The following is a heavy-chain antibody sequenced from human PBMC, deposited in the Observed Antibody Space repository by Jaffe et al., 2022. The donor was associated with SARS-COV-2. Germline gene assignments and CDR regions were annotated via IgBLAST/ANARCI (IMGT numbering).Heavy chain of an antibody. Sequence: QVQLVQSGAEVKKPGASVKVSCKASGYTFTSYDINWVRQATGQGLEWMGWMNPNSGNTGYAQKFQGRVTMTRNTSISTAYMELSSLRSEDTAVYYCARNFVSWRPSGYYSYGNWFDPWGQGTLVTVSS. D-gene: IGHD3-22*01. V-gene: IGHV1-8*01. CDR3: ARNFVSWRPSGYYSYGNWFDP. J-gene: IGHJ5*02. CDR2: MNPNSGNT. CDR1: GYTFTSYD.